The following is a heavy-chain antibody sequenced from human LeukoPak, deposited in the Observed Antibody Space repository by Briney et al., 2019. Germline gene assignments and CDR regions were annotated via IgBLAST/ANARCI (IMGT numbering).Heavy chain of an antibody. CDR3: AKDGVGVVSRGDYYYHYMDV. D-gene: IGHD3-3*01. CDR2: ISWDGGST. V-gene: IGHV3-43D*03. CDR1: GFTFDDYA. Sequence: PGGSLRLSCAASGFTFDDYAMHWVRQAPGKGLEWVSLISWDGGSTYYADSVKGRFTISRDNSKNSLYLQMNSLTAEDTALYYCAKDGVGVVSRGDYYYHYMDVWGKGTTVTVSS. J-gene: IGHJ6*03.